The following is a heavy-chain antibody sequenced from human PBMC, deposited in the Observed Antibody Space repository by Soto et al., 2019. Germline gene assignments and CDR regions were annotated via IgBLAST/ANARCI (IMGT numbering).Heavy chain of an antibody. J-gene: IGHJ3*02. CDR3: ARAAPLGNKGGSFDI. D-gene: IGHD2-15*01. Sequence: GGSLRLSCAASGFTFRIYSMHWVRQSPGKGLEWVAVMWYDVTNKYYGESVKGRFTISRDNSENTLYLQMNSLRVEDTAVYYSARAAPLGNKGGSFDIWGHGTLVTVSS. CDR2: MWYDVTNK. V-gene: IGHV3-33*01. CDR1: GFTFRIYS.